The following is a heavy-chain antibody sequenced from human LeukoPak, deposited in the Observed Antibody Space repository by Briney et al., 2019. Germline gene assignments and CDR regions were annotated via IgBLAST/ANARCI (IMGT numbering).Heavy chain of an antibody. Sequence: GASVKVSCKASGYTFTGYYMHWVRQAPGQGLEWMGWINPNSGGTNYAQKFQGRVTMTRDTSISTAYIELSRLRSDDTAVYYCAREAKSITIFGVVTRKYYMDVWGKGTTVTVSS. V-gene: IGHV1-2*02. CDR3: AREAKSITIFGVVTRKYYMDV. CDR2: INPNSGGT. J-gene: IGHJ6*03. CDR1: GYTFTGYY. D-gene: IGHD3-3*01.